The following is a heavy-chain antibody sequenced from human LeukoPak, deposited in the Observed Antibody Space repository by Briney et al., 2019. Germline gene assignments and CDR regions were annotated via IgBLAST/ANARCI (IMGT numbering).Heavy chain of an antibody. D-gene: IGHD5-12*01. CDR1: GFTFSSNG. J-gene: IGHJ4*02. V-gene: IGHV3-48*04. CDR3: ARVGRGYSGYDFYY. CDR2: ISSSGSTI. Sequence: GGSLRLSCAASGFTFSSNGMSWVRQAPGKGLEWVSYISSSGSTIYYADSVKGRFTISRDNAKNSLYLQMNSLRAEDTSVYYCARVGRGYSGYDFYYWGQGTLVTVSS.